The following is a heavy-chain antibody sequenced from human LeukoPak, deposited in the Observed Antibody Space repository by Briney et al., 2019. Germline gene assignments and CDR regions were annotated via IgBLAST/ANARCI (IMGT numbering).Heavy chain of an antibody. CDR3: ARGDYRSIYYYYYGMDV. CDR2: IYYSGST. D-gene: IGHD4-11*01. CDR1: GGSISSYY. Sequence: ASETLSLTCTVSGGSISSYYWSWIRQPPGKGLEWIGYIYYSGSTNYNPSLKSRVTISVDTSKNQFSLKLSSVTAADTAVYYCARGDYRSIYYYYYGMDVWGQETTVTVSS. J-gene: IGHJ6*02. V-gene: IGHV4-59*01.